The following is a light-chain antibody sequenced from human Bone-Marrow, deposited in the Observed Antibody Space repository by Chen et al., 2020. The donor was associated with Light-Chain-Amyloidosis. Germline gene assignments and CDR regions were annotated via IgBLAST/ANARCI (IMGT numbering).Light chain of an antibody. J-gene: IGLJ3*02. V-gene: IGLV3-21*02. Sequence: YVLTQPSSVSVAPGQTATIACGGNNIGSTSVHWYQQTPGQAPLLVVYDDSDRPSGIPERLAGSNSGNTATLTISRVEAGDEADYYCQVWDRSSDRPVFGGGTKLTVL. CDR1: NIGSTS. CDR3: QVWDRSSDRPV. CDR2: DDS.